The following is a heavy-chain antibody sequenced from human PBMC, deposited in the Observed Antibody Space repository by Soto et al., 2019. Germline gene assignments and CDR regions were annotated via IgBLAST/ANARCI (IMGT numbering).Heavy chain of an antibody. CDR3: ARRATLYYYYGMDV. J-gene: IGHJ6*02. CDR2: ISSSSSYT. CDR1: GFTFSDYY. V-gene: IGHV3-11*06. D-gene: IGHD5-12*01. Sequence: QVQLVESGGGLVKPGGSLRLSCAASGFTFSDYYMSWIRQAPGKGLEWVSYISSSSSYTNYADSVKGRFTISRDNAKNSLYLQMNSLRAEDTAVYYCARRATLYYYYGMDVWGQGTTVTVSS.